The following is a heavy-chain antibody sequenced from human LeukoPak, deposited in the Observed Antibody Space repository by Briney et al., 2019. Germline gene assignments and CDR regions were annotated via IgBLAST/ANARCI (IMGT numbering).Heavy chain of an antibody. V-gene: IGHV4-34*01. D-gene: IGHD3-22*01. CDR2: INHSGST. Sequence: SETLSLTCAVYGGSFSGYYWSWLRQPPGKGLEGIGEINHSGSTNYNPSLKSRVTISVDTSKNQFSLKLSSVTAADTAVYYCASSKAHYYDTTLDPWGQGTLVTVSS. CDR1: GGSFSGYY. J-gene: IGHJ5*02. CDR3: ASSKAHYYDTTLDP.